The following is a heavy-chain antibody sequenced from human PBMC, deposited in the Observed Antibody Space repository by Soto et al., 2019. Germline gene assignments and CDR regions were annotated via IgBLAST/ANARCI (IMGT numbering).Heavy chain of an antibody. D-gene: IGHD6-6*01. CDR1: GFTFSSHD. J-gene: IGHJ2*01. Sequence: EVQLVESGGGLVQPGGSLRLSCVASGFTFSSHDMHWVRQVPGKGLEWVSGTGTTGDTYYPGSVKGRCIVSKEDAKHSLFLQMNNMRAEDTAVYYCARDKLSADESWFFDLWGRGTLVTVSS. CDR2: TGTTGDT. V-gene: IGHV3-13*01. CDR3: ARDKLSADESWFFDL.